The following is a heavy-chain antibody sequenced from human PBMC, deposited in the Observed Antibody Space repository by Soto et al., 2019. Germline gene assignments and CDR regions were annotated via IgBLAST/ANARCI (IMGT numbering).Heavy chain of an antibody. CDR3: ARLGIAAAWGWFDP. D-gene: IGHD6-13*01. Sequence: PGGSLRVSCAASGFTFDDYGMSWVRQAPGKGLEWVSGINWNGGSTGYADSVKGRFTISRDNAKNSLYLQMNSLRAEDTALYHCARLGIAAAWGWFDPWGQGTLVTVSS. CDR2: INWNGGST. CDR1: GFTFDDYG. J-gene: IGHJ5*02. V-gene: IGHV3-20*01.